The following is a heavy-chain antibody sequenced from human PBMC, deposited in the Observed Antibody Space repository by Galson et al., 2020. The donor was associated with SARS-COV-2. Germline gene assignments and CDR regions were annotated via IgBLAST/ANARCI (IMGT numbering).Heavy chain of an antibody. CDR2: ISSSSSYI. J-gene: IGHJ4*02. V-gene: IGHV3-21*01. CDR1: GFTFSSYS. Sequence: LSLTCAASGFTFSSYSMNWVRQAPGKGLEWVSFISSSSSYIYYADSVKGRFTISRDNAKNSLYLQMNSLRAEDTAVYYCARDRGYSDYEGLRDYWGQGTLVTVSA. D-gene: IGHD5-12*01. CDR3: ARDRGYSDYEGLRDY.